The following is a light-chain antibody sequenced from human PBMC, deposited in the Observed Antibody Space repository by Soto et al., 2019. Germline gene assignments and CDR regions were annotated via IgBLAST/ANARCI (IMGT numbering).Light chain of an antibody. CDR1: QGISNY. V-gene: IGKV1-27*01. CDR3: QECNTAPTWT. Sequence: DIQMTQSPSSLSASVGDRVTITCRASQGISNYLAWYQQKPAKVPNLLIYAASTLQSGVPSRFSGSGSGTDFTLTISSLQPEDVATYCQECNTAPTWTFGQGTKVEV. CDR2: AAS. J-gene: IGKJ1*01.